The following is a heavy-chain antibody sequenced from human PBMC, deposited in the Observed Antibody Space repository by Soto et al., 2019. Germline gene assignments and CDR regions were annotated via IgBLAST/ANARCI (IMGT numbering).Heavy chain of an antibody. CDR3: ARSGQNWNYILDY. D-gene: IGHD1-7*01. J-gene: IGHJ4*02. V-gene: IGHV1-18*01. Sequence: QVQLVQSGAEVKKPGASVKVSCKASGYTFTNYGISWVRQAPGQGLDWMGWISAYSGNTNYAQDLQDRVTMTTDTSTNTAYMELRSVRSDDTAVYYCARSGQNWNYILDYWGQGTLVTVSS. CDR1: GYTFTNYG. CDR2: ISAYSGNT.